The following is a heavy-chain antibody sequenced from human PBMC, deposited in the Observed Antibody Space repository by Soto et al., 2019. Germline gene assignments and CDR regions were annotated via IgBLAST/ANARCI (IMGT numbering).Heavy chain of an antibody. V-gene: IGHV3-21*06. CDR3: ARESEDLTSNFDY. CDR2: ISSTTNYI. Sequence: PGGPLRLSCAPSGLTFTRYSINWVRQAPGKGLEWVSSISSTTNYIYYGDSMKGRFTISRDNAKNSLYLEMNSLRAEDTAVYYCARESEDLTSNFDYWGQGTLVTVSS. J-gene: IGHJ4*02. CDR1: GLTFTRYS.